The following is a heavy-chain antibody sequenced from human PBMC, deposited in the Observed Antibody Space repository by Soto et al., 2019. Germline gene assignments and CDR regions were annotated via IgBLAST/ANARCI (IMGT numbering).Heavy chain of an antibody. CDR1: GYSISSGYY. CDR3: ARVVYYDSTQDAFDI. D-gene: IGHD3-22*01. J-gene: IGHJ3*02. Sequence: PSETLSLTCAVSGYSISSGYYWGWIRQPPGKGLEWIGSIYHSGSTYYNPSLKSRVTISVDTSKNQFSLKLSSVTAADMAVYYCARVVYYDSTQDAFDIWGQGTMVTVSS. CDR2: IYHSGST. V-gene: IGHV4-38-2*01.